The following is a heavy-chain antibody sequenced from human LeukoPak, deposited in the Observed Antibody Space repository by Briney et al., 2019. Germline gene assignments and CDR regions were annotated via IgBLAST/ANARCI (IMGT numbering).Heavy chain of an antibody. CDR1: GGTFSSYA. Sequence: SVKVSCKASGGTFSSYAISWVRQAPGQGLEWMGRIIPILGIANCAQKFQGRVTITADKSTSTAYMELSSLRSEDTAVYYCARLINKPIAATGTGPFDHWGQGTLVTVSS. CDR3: ARLINKPIAATGTGPFDH. J-gene: IGHJ4*02. V-gene: IGHV1-69*04. D-gene: IGHD6-13*01. CDR2: IIPILGIA.